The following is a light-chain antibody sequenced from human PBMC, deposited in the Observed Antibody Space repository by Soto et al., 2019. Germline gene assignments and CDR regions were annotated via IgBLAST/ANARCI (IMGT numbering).Light chain of an antibody. CDR2: DAS. V-gene: IGKV3-11*01. CDR1: QSVSSY. J-gene: IGKJ4*01. CDR3: QQRSNWPLS. Sequence: EIVLTQSPATLSLSPGERANLSCRASQSVSSYLAWYQQKPGQAPRLLIYDASHRATGIPARFSGSGSGTDFTLTISSVESDDFAVYYCQQRSNWPLSFGGGTKVEIK.